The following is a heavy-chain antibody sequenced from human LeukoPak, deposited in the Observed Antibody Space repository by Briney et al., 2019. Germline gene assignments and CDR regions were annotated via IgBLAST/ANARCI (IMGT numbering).Heavy chain of an antibody. D-gene: IGHD5-18*01. CDR1: GFTFSNFG. Sequence: GGSLRLSCAASGFTFSNFGMSWVRQAPGKGLEWVSSISGSGSTTYYADSVKGRFTISRDNSKNMLYLQMNSLRAEDAAVYYCAKEEGYIYGLLDYWGQGILATVSS. CDR3: AKEEGYIYGLLDY. J-gene: IGHJ4*02. CDR2: ISGSGSTT. V-gene: IGHV3-23*01.